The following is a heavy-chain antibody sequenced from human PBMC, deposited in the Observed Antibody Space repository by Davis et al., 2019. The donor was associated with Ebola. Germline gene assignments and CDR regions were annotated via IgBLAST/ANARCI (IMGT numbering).Heavy chain of an antibody. V-gene: IGHV4-59*08. J-gene: IGHJ4*02. D-gene: IGHD2-15*01. CDR3: ARWAGYCSGGSCWSVGGFDF. Sequence: SETLSLTCTVSGGSISSYYWSWIRQPPGKGLEWIGYIYYSGSTNYNPSLKSRVTISVDTSKNQFSLKLSSVTAADTSVYYCARWAGYCSGGSCWSVGGFDFWGQGTLVTVSS. CDR2: IYYSGST. CDR1: GGSISSYY.